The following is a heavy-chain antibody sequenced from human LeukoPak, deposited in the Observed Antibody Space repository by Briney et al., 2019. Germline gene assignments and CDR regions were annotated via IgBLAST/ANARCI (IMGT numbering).Heavy chain of an antibody. CDR2: IYSGGST. CDR1: GFTVSSNY. D-gene: IGHD6-19*01. V-gene: IGHV3-66*01. CDR3: ARDRQGSSGSYYYYYGMDV. Sequence: GGSLRLSCAASGFTVSSNYMSWVRQAPGKGLEWVSVIYSGGSTYYADSVKGRFTISRDNSKNTLYLQMNSLRAEDTAVYYCARDRQGSSGSYYYYYGMDVWGQGTTVTVFS. J-gene: IGHJ6*02.